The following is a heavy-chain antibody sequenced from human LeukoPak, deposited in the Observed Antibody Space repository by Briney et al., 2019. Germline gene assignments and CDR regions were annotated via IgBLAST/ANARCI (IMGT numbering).Heavy chain of an antibody. D-gene: IGHD5-18*01. CDR2: ISSSDSTI. J-gene: IGHJ4*02. Sequence: QPGGSLRLSCAASGFTFSTYEMNWVRQAPGKGLEWVSYISSSDSTIYYADSVKGRFTISRDNSKNTLYLQMNSLRAEDTAVYYCARKVDTAMYYYFDYWGQGTLVTVSS. CDR3: ARKVDTAMYYYFDY. CDR1: GFTFSTYE. V-gene: IGHV3-48*03.